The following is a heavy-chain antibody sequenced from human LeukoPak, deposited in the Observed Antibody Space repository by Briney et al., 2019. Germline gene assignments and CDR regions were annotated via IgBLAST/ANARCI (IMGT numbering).Heavy chain of an antibody. V-gene: IGHV4-59*12. D-gene: IGHD3-22*01. CDR2: IYYSGST. CDR3: ARTYDSPGYYSPDYYYMDV. CDR1: GGSISSYY. J-gene: IGHJ6*03. Sequence: SETLSLTCTVSGGSISSYYWSWIRQPPGKGLEWIGYIYYSGSTNYNPSPKSRVTISVDTSKNQFSLKLSSVTAADTAVYYCARTYDSPGYYSPDYYYMDVWGKGTTVTISS.